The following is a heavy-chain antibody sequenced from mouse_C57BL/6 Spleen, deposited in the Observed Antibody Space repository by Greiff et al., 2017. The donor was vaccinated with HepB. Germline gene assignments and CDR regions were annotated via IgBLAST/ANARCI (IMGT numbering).Heavy chain of an antibody. CDR1: GYTFTSYW. V-gene: IGHV1-7*01. Sequence: QVQLQQSGAELAKPGASVKLSCKASGYTFTSYWMHWVKQRPGQGLEWIGYINPSSGYTKYNQKFKDKVTLTADKSSSTAYMQLSSLTYEDSAVYYCARATTVVATAFDYWGQGTTLTVSS. D-gene: IGHD1-1*01. CDR3: ARATTVVATAFDY. CDR2: INPSSGYT. J-gene: IGHJ2*01.